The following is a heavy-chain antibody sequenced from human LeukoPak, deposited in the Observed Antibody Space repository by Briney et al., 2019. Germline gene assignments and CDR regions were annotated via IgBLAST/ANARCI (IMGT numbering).Heavy chain of an antibody. D-gene: IGHD6-13*01. CDR1: GGSISSGGYY. CDR3: AREKKQPAPHWDY. Sequence: SQTLSLTCTVSGGSISSGGYYWSWIRQHPGKGLEWIGYIYYSGSTYYIPSLKSRVTISVDTSKNQFSLKLSSVTAADTAVYYCAREKKQPAPHWDYWGQGTLVTVSS. V-gene: IGHV4-31*03. CDR2: IYYSGST. J-gene: IGHJ4*02.